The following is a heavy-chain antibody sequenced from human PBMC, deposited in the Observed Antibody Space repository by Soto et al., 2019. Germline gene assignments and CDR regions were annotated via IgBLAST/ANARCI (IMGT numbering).Heavy chain of an antibody. CDR1: GFTFGSYA. D-gene: IGHD6-19*01. CDR3: ATTAVAGRFYYYYGMDV. Sequence: GGSLRLSCAASGFTFGSYAMHWVRQAPGKGLEWVAVISYDGSNKYYADSVKGRFTISRDNSKNTLYLQMNSLRAEDTAVYYCATTAVAGRFYYYYGMDVWGQGTTVTVSS. J-gene: IGHJ6*02. V-gene: IGHV3-30-3*01. CDR2: ISYDGSNK.